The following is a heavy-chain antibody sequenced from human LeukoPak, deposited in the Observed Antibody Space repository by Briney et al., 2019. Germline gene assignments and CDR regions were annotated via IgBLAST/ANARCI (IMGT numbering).Heavy chain of an antibody. CDR3: AGGAYCGGDCYSNYFDY. CDR2: ISRSSSTI. Sequence: GGSLRLSCAASGFTFSSYSMNWVRQAPGKGLEWVSYISRSSSTIYYADSVKGRFTISRDNAKNSLYLQMNSLRAEDTAVYYCAGGAYCGGDCYSNYFDYWGQGTLVTVSS. J-gene: IGHJ4*02. CDR1: GFTFSSYS. D-gene: IGHD2-21*02. V-gene: IGHV3-48*04.